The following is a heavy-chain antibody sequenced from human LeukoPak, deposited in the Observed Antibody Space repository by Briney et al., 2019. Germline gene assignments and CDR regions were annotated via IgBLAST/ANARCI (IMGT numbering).Heavy chain of an antibody. CDR2: IYYSGST. Sequence: PSETLSLTCTVSGGSISSGDYYWGWIRQPPGKGLEWIGSIYYSGSTYYNPSLKSRVTISVDTSKNQFSLKLSSVTAADTAVYYCARDHGESRAYSSSWYSDYWGQGTLVTVSS. V-gene: IGHV4-39*07. CDR3: ARDHGESRAYSSSWYSDY. D-gene: IGHD6-13*01. J-gene: IGHJ4*02. CDR1: GGSISSGDYY.